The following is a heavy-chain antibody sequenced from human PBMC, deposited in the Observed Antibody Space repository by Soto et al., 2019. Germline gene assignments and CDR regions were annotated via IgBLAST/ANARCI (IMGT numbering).Heavy chain of an antibody. CDR1: GFTFSSYW. J-gene: IGHJ4*02. Sequence: EVQLVESGGGLVQPGWSLRLSCAASGFTFSSYWMHWVRQDPGKGLVWVSRINSDGSSTSYADSVKGRFTISRDNAKNTLYLQMNSLRAEDTAVYYCVRTSLVVAAATREDYWGQGTLVTVSS. CDR2: INSDGSST. V-gene: IGHV3-74*01. CDR3: VRTSLVVAAATREDY. D-gene: IGHD2-15*01.